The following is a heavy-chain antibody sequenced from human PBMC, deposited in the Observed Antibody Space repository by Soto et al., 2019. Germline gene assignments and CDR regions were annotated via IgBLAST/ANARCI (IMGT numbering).Heavy chain of an antibody. J-gene: IGHJ6*03. CDR2: ISSNGVGT. CDR1: GFTLSGYA. D-gene: IGHD6-6*01. CDR3: ARRARPDFYYMDV. V-gene: IGHV3-64*01. Sequence: EVQLAESGGGLAQPGGSLRLSCAASGFTLSGYAMDWVRPAPGKGLEYVSGISSNGVGTYYANSVQGRFTISRDNSKNTVYLQMGSLRPDDMAVYYCARRARPDFYYMDVWGKGTTVTVSS.